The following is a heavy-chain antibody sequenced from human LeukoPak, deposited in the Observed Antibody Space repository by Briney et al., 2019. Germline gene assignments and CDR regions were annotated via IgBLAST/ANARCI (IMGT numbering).Heavy chain of an antibody. V-gene: IGHV3-30*14. CDR3: ARVFRLSAVRGGWFDP. CDR2: ISYDGSNK. CDR1: GFTFSSYA. Sequence: GGCLRLSCAASGFTFSSYAMHWVRQAPGKGLEWVAVISYDGSNKYYADSVKGRFTISRDNSKNTLYLQMNSLRAEDTAVYYCARVFRLSAVRGGWFDPWGQGTLVTISS. J-gene: IGHJ5*02. D-gene: IGHD3-16*01.